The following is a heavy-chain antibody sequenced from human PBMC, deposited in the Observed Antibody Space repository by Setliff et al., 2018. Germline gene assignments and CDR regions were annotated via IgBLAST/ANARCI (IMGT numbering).Heavy chain of an antibody. Sequence: GGSLRLSCVVSGFSFSRRWMSWVRRAPGKGLEWVADIKQDGSTKYYLDSVKGRFTISRDNAKRSLYLQMNGLRADDTGVYYCVRDGADNYDAFDNWGQGTLVTVSS. CDR3: VRDGADNYDAFDN. D-gene: IGHD3-22*01. J-gene: IGHJ3*02. CDR1: GFSFSRRW. CDR2: IKQDGSTK. V-gene: IGHV3-7*01.